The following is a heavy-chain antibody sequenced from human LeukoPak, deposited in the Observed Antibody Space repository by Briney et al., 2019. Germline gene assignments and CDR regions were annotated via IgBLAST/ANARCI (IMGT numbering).Heavy chain of an antibody. CDR2: INPSGGST. Sequence: ASVKVSRKASGYTFTSYYMHWVRQAPGQGLEWMGIINPSGGSTSYAQKFQGRVTMTRDMSTSTVYMELSSLRSEDTAVYYCARQRILNWVDHDYSNSPDPNWFDPWGQGTLVTVSS. CDR1: GYTFTSYY. D-gene: IGHD4-11*01. V-gene: IGHV1-46*01. CDR3: ARQRILNWVDHDYSNSPDPNWFDP. J-gene: IGHJ5*02.